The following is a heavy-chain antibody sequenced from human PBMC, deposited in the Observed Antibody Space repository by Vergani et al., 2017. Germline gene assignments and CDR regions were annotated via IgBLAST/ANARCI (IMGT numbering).Heavy chain of an antibody. CDR2: IYYSGST. J-gene: IGHJ4*02. Sequence: QVQLQESGPGLVKPSETLYLTCTVSGGSISSYDWSWIRQPPGKGLEWIGYIYYSGSTNYNPSLKSRVTISVDTSKNQFSLKLSSVTAADTAVYYCARGGSGSYPNDYWGQGTLVTVSS. D-gene: IGHD3-10*01. V-gene: IGHV4-59*01. CDR3: ARGGSGSYPNDY. CDR1: GGSISSYD.